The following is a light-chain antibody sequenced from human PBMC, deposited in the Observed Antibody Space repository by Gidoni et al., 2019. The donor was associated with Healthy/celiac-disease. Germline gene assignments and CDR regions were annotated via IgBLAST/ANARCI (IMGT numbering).Light chain of an antibody. V-gene: IGKV1-39*01. CDR3: QQSYSPPMYT. J-gene: IGKJ2*01. CDR1: ESIGTY. Sequence: DNQMTQSPSSLFASVGDRVAISCRASESIGTYLNWYQQKPGKAPELLISAASSLQAGVPSRFSGSGSGTDFTLTISSLQPEDFASYYCQQSYSPPMYTFGQXTKLEIK. CDR2: AAS.